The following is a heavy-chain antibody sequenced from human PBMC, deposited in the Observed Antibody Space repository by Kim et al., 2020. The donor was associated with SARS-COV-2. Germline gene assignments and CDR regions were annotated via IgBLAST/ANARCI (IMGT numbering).Heavy chain of an antibody. CDR1: GYTFSSYG. Sequence: ASVKVSCKASGYTFSSYGVSWVRQAPGQGLEWMGWISAYSGNTNYTQRLQGRVTLTTDTSTKTAYMDLRSLRSDDTAVYFCAYGSAGYSQYDYWGQGTLVTVSS. CDR2: ISAYSGNT. D-gene: IGHD3-10*01. CDR3: AYGSAGYSQYDY. V-gene: IGHV1-18*01. J-gene: IGHJ4*02.